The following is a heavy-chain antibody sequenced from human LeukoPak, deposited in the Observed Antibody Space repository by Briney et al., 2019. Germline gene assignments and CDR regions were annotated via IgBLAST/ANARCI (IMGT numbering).Heavy chain of an antibody. Sequence: GESLKISCKTSGYSFTTYWIGWVRQMPGKGLEWMGIIYPGDSDTRNSPSFQGQVTISADKSTSTAYLQWSSLKASDNAMYYCARQQRVGSGSDYWGQGTLVTVSS. CDR2: IYPGDSDT. CDR3: ARQQRVGSGSDY. D-gene: IGHD3-10*01. J-gene: IGHJ4*02. V-gene: IGHV5-51*01. CDR1: GYSFTTYW.